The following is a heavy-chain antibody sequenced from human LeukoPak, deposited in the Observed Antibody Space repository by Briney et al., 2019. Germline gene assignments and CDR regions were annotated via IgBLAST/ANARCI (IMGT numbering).Heavy chain of an antibody. V-gene: IGHV4-30-2*01. D-gene: IGHD1-14*01. CDR2: IYHSGST. Sequence: PSETLSLTCTVSGGSISSGGYSWSWIRQPPGKGLEWIGYIYHSGSTYYNPSLKSRVTISVDRSKNQFSLKLSSVTAADTAVYYCARGGTVTPIDYWGQGTLVTVSS. CDR3: ARGGTVTPIDY. J-gene: IGHJ4*02. CDR1: GGSISSGGYS.